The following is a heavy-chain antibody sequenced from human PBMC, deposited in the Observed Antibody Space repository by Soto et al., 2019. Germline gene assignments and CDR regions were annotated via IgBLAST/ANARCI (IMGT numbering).Heavy chain of an antibody. CDR2: IDPSDSYT. CDR1: GYSFTTYW. D-gene: IGHD2-15*01. J-gene: IGHJ6*02. Sequence: HGESLKISCKGSGYSFTTYWISWVRQMPGKGLEWMGRIDPSDSYTNYSPSFQGHVTISADKSISTAYLQWSSLKASDTAMYYCAPSVGAAQRLYYYYGMDVWGQGTTVTVSS. V-gene: IGHV5-10-1*01. CDR3: APSVGAAQRLYYYYGMDV.